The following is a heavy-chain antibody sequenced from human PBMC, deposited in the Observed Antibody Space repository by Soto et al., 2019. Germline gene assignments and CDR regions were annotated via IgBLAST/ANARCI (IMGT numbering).Heavy chain of an antibody. Sequence: GGSLRLSCAASGFSFGSYALSWVRQDPGKGLEWVSTISGSDGKTFYADSVKGRFSISRDTSQNTLYLQMNSLRADDTAIYYCARWSYIDYWGQGTRATVS. V-gene: IGHV3-23*01. D-gene: IGHD3-3*01. CDR1: GFSFGSYA. CDR3: ARWSYIDY. J-gene: IGHJ4*02. CDR2: ISGSDGKT.